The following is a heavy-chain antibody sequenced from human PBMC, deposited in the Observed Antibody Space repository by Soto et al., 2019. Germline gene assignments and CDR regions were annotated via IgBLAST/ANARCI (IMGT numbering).Heavy chain of an antibody. D-gene: IGHD1-26*01. J-gene: IGHJ4*02. CDR1: GLTFSTYA. CDR2: ITGTSVRT. CDR3: VKLRGWLEVGANSGMDFDS. Sequence: EVHLLESGGGLVQPGGSLRLSCAASGLTFSTYAMSWVRQAPGKGLEWVSGITGTSVRTSYADSVQGRFTISRDNSKNSLFLQMHSLRAEDSALYYCVKLRGWLEVGANSGMDFDSWGQGTLVTVSS. V-gene: IGHV3-23*01.